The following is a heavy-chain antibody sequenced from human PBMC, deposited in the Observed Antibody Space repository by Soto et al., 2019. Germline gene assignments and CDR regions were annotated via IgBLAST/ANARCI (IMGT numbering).Heavy chain of an antibody. V-gene: IGHV4-59*11. CDR1: GGSISGHY. J-gene: IGHJ5*02. Sequence: SETLSLTCTVPGGSISGHYWSWIRQPPGKGLQYIGYISYSGSTNYNPSLKSRVTISVDTSNNQFSLRLSSVTAADTAVYYCARDVGLQHDTGYYDFWSGTNNWSDPWGQAVLVTVST. CDR2: ISYSGST. CDR3: ARDVGLQHDTGYYDFWSGTNNWSDP. D-gene: IGHD3-3*01.